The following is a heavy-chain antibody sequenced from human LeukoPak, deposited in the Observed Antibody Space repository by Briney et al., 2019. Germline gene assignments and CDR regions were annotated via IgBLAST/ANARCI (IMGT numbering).Heavy chain of an antibody. Sequence: SGPTLVKPTQTLTLTCTFSGFSLSTSGVGVGWIRQPPGKALEWLALIYWNDDKRYSPSLKSRLTITKDTSKNQVVLTMTNMDPVDTATYYCARLRFLGLLNWFDPWGQGTLVTVSS. CDR3: ARLRFLGLLNWFDP. V-gene: IGHV2-5*01. CDR1: GFSLSTSGVG. J-gene: IGHJ5*02. D-gene: IGHD3-3*01. CDR2: IYWNDDK.